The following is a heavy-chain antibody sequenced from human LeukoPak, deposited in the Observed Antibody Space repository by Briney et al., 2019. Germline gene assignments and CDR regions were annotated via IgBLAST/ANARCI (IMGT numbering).Heavy chain of an antibody. CDR3: ARVTDYYDSSGAKIDY. J-gene: IGHJ4*02. CDR1: GFTFSSYG. CDR2: ISSSSSYI. Sequence: GGSLRLSCAASGFTFSSYGMSWVRQAPGKGLEWVSSISSSSSYIYYADSVKGRFTISRDNAKNSLYLQMNSLRAEDTAVYYCARVTDYYDSSGAKIDYWGQGTLVTVSS. V-gene: IGHV3-21*01. D-gene: IGHD3-22*01.